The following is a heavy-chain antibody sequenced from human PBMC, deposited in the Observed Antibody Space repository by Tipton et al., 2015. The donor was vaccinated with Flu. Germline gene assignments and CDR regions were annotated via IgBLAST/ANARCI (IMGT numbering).Heavy chain of an antibody. Sequence: TLSLTCTVSGGSISSGGAYWSWIRQHPGKGLEWIGGIYYSGSTYYNVSLKSRVTISVDTSKNQFFLNLNSVTAADTAVYYCARRDYSNYVSDPKSWFDPWGQGILVTVSS. J-gene: IGHJ5*02. D-gene: IGHD4-11*01. CDR2: IYYSGST. V-gene: IGHV4-31*03. CDR3: ARRDYSNYVSDPKSWFDP. CDR1: GGSISSGGAY.